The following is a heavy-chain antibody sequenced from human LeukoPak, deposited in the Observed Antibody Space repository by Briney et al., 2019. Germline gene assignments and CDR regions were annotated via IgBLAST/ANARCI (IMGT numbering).Heavy chain of an antibody. D-gene: IGHD1-26*01. J-gene: IGHJ6*02. CDR1: GFIVSSNC. V-gene: IGHV3-53*01. Sequence: GGSLRLSCAASGFIVSSNCMSWVRQAPGKGLECVSVIYSGGSTYYADSVKGRFTISRDNSKNTLYLQMNSLRAEDTAVYYCARETPYSGSYSGMDVWGQGTTVTVSS. CDR2: IYSGGST. CDR3: ARETPYSGSYSGMDV.